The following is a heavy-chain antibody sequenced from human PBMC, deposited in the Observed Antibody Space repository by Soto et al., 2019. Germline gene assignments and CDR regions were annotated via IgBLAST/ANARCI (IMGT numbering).Heavy chain of an antibody. CDR2: INAGNGNT. Sequence: ASVKVSCKASGYTFTSYAMHWVRQAPGQRLEWMGWINAGNGNTKYSQKFQGRVTITRDTSASTAYMELSSLRSEDTAVYYCARSRQSITIFGVVDYYYYYYMDVWGKGTTVTVSS. D-gene: IGHD3-3*01. CDR3: ARSRQSITIFGVVDYYYYYYMDV. J-gene: IGHJ6*03. CDR1: GYTFTSYA. V-gene: IGHV1-3*01.